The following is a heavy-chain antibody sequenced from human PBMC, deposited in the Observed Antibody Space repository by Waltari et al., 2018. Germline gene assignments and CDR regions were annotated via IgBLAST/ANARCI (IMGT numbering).Heavy chain of an antibody. CDR1: GGSFGGYY. CDR2: IDHNDYT. V-gene: IGHV4-34*01. D-gene: IGHD1-26*01. J-gene: IGHJ4*02. CDR3: ARGRGTSGRYSY. Sequence: QVQLQQWGAGLLKPSETLSLSCAVYGGSFGGYYWTWFRQPPGKCLEFIGDIDHNDYTNYNPSLDSRATISVDRSTNQFYLGLTSVTAADTAVYYCARGRGTSGRYSYWGQGTLVIVS.